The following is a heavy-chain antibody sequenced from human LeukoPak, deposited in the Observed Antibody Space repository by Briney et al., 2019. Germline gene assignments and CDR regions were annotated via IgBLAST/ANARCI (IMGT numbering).Heavy chain of an antibody. CDR2: ISGSGGST. V-gene: IGHV3-23*01. Sequence: GGSLRLSCAASGFTFSSYAMSWVRQAPGKGLEWVSAISGSGGSTYYADSVKGRFTISRDNAKNSLYLQMNSLRAEDTAVYYCAGQSRLGYCSGGSCYSQPFDPWGQGTLVTVSS. CDR3: AGQSRLGYCSGGSCYSQPFDP. CDR1: GFTFSSYA. J-gene: IGHJ5*02. D-gene: IGHD2-15*01.